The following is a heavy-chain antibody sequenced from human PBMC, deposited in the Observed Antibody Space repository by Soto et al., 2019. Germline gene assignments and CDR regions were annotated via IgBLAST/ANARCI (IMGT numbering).Heavy chain of an antibody. CDR1: GFSFSNYG. Sequence: PGGSLRLSCAASGFSFSNYGMIWVRQAPGKGLEWVSFITSESSYIYYEDSLRGRFTITRDNAKNSLYLQMNSLRVDDTAVYYCARVERFTYPNDYWGQGTLVTVSS. CDR3: ARVERFTYPNDY. CDR2: ITSESSYI. J-gene: IGHJ4*02. V-gene: IGHV3-21*01.